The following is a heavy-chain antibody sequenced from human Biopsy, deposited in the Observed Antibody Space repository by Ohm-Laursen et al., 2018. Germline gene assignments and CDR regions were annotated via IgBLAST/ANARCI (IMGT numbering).Heavy chain of an antibody. D-gene: IGHD1-1*01. J-gene: IGHJ4*02. CDR2: IYSGGNT. Sequence: TLSLTCTLSGYSIIPSGPENWSWIRQPPGQGLQYIGFIYSGGNTNYNPSLRSRVTMSVDTSKNQFSLRLNSVTAADPAVYYCARGMRTTGWPYFDYWGQGILVTVSS. CDR3: ARGMRTTGWPYFDY. CDR1: GYSIIPSGPEN. V-gene: IGHV4-61*01.